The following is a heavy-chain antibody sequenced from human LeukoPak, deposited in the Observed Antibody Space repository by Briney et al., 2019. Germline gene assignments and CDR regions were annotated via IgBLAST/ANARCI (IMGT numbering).Heavy chain of an antibody. V-gene: IGHV3-53*01. CDR3: ATWRSSGYYDY. Sequence: GGSLRLSCAASGFTVSSNYMSWVRQAPGKGLEWVSVIYSGGSKYYADSVKGRFTMSRDNSKNTLYLQMNSLRAEDTAVYYCATWRSSGYYDYWGQGTLVTVCS. CDR2: IYSGGSK. D-gene: IGHD3-22*01. J-gene: IGHJ4*02. CDR1: GFTVSSNY.